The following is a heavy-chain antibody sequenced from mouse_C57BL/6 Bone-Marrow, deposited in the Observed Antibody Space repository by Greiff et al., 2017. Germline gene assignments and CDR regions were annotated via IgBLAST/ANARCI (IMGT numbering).Heavy chain of an antibody. CDR3: ARRGNPSWFAY. D-gene: IGHD2-1*01. Sequence: QVQLQQPGAELVRPGTSVKLSCKASGYTFTSYWMHWVKQRPGQGLEWIGVIDPSDSYTNYNHKFKGKATLTVDTSSSTAYMQLSSLTSEDSAVYYVARRGNPSWFAYWGQGTLVTVSA. CDR1: GYTFTSYW. V-gene: IGHV1-59*01. CDR2: IDPSDSYT. J-gene: IGHJ3*01.